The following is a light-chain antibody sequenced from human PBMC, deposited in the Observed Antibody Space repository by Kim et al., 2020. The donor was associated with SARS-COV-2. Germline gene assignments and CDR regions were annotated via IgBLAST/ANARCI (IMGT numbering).Light chain of an antibody. J-gene: IGLJ3*02. CDR2: SDN. CDR3: AVWDDSVKGVV. V-gene: IGLV1-44*01. CDR1: SSNIGGNI. Sequence: GQRVTIFCFGSSSNIGGNIVNWYQQLPGTAPRLLIHSDNQRPSGVPARFSGSKSGTSASLAISGLQSEDEAGYYCAVWDDSVKGVVFGGGTQLTVL.